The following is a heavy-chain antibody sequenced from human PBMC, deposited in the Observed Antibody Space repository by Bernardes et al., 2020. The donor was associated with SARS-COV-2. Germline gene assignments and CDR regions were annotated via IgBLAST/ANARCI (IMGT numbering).Heavy chain of an antibody. CDR3: ARDRRIWGYNWFDP. Sequence: ASVKVSCKASGYTFTSYAMNWVRQAPGQGLEWMGWINTNTGNPTYAQGFTGRFVFSLDTSVSTAYLQISSLKAEDTAVYYCARDRRIWGYNWFDPWGQGTLVTVSS. CDR2: INTNTGNP. V-gene: IGHV7-4-1*02. D-gene: IGHD2-15*01. CDR1: GYTFTSYA. J-gene: IGHJ5*02.